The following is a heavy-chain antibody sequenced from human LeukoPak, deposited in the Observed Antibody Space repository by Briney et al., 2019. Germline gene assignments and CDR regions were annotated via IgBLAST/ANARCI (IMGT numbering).Heavy chain of an antibody. J-gene: IGHJ6*03. CDR3: AKDTSAWWYHRAYMNV. CDR1: GFTFSDYA. D-gene: IGHD2-15*01. V-gene: IGHV3-23*01. CDR2: ISGSGDKT. Sequence: PGGSLRLSCAASGFTFSDYAMSWVRQAPGGGLEWVSAISGSGDKTFHADSVTGRFTTSRDNSKNTLSLQMSSLRVEDSAVYFCAKDTSAWWYHRAYMNVWGTGTTVTVSS.